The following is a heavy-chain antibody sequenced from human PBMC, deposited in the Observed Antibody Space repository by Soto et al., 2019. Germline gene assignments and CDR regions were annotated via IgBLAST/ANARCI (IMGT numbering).Heavy chain of an antibody. CDR3: AKVSRKGSAIDFDY. V-gene: IGHV1-8*01. Sequence: QVQLVQSGAELKKPGASVKVSCKASGYTFSNYDMNWVRQATGQGPEWLGWVNPTNGDTGYAQKFQGIVTLTTDISTNPAYLELTSLRSEDTAIYSCAKVSRKGSAIDFDYWGQGTLITVSS. CDR1: GYTFSNYD. J-gene: IGHJ4*02. D-gene: IGHD3-10*01. CDR2: VNPTNGDT.